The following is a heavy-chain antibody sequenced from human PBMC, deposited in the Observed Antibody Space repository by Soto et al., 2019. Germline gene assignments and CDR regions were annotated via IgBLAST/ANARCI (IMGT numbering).Heavy chain of an antibody. CDR3: ATVRGGY. J-gene: IGHJ4*02. Sequence: KPWETLSLTCTVSGGSFTGYYWSWIRQPPGKGLEWIGYISYSRSTNYNPSLKSRVAISVHTSKNQFSLKLSSVTAADTAVYYCATVRGGYWGQGTLVTVSS. D-gene: IGHD3-10*01. V-gene: IGHV4-59*01. CDR1: GGSFTGYY. CDR2: ISYSRST.